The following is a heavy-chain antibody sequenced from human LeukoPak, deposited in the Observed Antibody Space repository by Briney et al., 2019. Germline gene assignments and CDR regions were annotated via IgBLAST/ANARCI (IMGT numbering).Heavy chain of an antibody. J-gene: IGHJ4*02. CDR1: GYSFNTYW. D-gene: IGHD6-19*01. CDR3: ARQTSGCDRPLDY. Sequence: GESLKISCKGSGYSFNTYWIGWVRQMPGKGLEWMGIIYPGDSDTRYSPSFQGQVTISADKSISTAYLQWSSLKASDTAMYYCARQTSGCDRPLDYWGQGTLVTVSS. CDR2: IYPGDSDT. V-gene: IGHV5-51*01.